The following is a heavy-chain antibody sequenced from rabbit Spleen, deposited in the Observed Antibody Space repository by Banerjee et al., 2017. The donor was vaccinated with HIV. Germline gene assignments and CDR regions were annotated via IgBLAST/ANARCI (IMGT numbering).Heavy chain of an antibody. CDR3: VRDRANLDGDYCPYYFDL. CDR2: VWSIGGTT. D-gene: IGHD2-1*01. V-gene: IGHV1S7*01. CDR1: GIDFSSYG. Sequence: QSLEESGGDLVKLGGSLKLSCKASGIDFSSYGISWVRQAPGKGLEWIGCVWSIGGTTVYASWVDGRFTISSGNAQSTLNLQRNSLTAADTVTYFCVRDRANLDGDYCPYYFDLWGPGTLVTVS. J-gene: IGHJ4*01.